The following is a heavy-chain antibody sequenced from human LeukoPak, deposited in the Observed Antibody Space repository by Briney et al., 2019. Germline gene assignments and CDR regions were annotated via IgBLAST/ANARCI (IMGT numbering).Heavy chain of an antibody. CDR3: ARVDPPYDSSGYYLY. V-gene: IGHV4-39*07. D-gene: IGHD3-22*01. J-gene: IGHJ4*02. CDR1: GGSISSSSYY. CDR2: IYYSGST. Sequence: SETLSLTCTVSGGSISSSSYYWGWIRQPPGKGLEWIGSIYYSGSTYYNPSLKSRVTISVDTSKNQFSLKLSSVTAADTAVYYCARVDPPYDSSGYYLYWGQGTLVTVSS.